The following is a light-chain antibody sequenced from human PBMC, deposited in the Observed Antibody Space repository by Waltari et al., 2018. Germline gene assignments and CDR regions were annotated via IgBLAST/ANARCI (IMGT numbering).Light chain of an antibody. J-gene: IGLJ3*02. V-gene: IGLV2-14*03. CDR3: KSYTGTGSWV. CDR2: DVS. Sequence: WNQQPPGKAPKVIIYDVSQLPSGISNRFSGSKSGNTASLTISGLQADDEADYYCKSYTGTGSWVFGGGTKLTVL.